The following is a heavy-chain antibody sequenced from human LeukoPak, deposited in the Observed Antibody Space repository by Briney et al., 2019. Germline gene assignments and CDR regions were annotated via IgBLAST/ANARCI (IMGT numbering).Heavy chain of an antibody. CDR2: ISISSSYK. D-gene: IGHD3-10*01. J-gene: IGHJ5*01. Sequence: GGSLRLSCAASGFTFSSYSLNWVRQAPGKGLEWVSSISISSSYKYYADSVKGRFTISRDNAKNSQYLKMNSLRAEHTAVYCYAPSGSGFDSWGEGALVTVSS. CDR1: GFTFSSYS. V-gene: IGHV3-21*01. CDR3: APSGSGFDS.